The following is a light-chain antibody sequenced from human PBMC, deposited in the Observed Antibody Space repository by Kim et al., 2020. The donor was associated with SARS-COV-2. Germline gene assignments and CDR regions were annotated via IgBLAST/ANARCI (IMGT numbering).Light chain of an antibody. CDR3: HQYEGT. CDR1: QSVSSSY. V-gene: IGKV3-20*01. Sequence: EIVLTQSPGTLSLSPGERATLSCRASQSVSSSYLVWYQQKPGQAPRLLIYGASSRATGIPDRFSGSGSGTDFTLTINRLEPEDFAVYYCHQYEGTFGQGTKLEIK. CDR2: GAS. J-gene: IGKJ2*02.